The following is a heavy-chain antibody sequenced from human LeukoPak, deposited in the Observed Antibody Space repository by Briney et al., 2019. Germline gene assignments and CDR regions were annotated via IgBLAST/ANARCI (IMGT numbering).Heavy chain of an antibody. CDR1: GFTFSSYN. D-gene: IGHD6-13*01. CDR2: ISGYMSNI. CDR3: ARDLGVAPRQYSSTWDGEHY. J-gene: IGHJ4*02. Sequence: GGSLRLSCAASGFTFSSYNMNWVRQAPGKGLEWVSSISGYMSNIYYADSVKGRFTISRDNAKKSLYLQMNRLRDEDTAVYYCARDLGVAPRQYSSTWDGEHYWGQGTLVTVSS. V-gene: IGHV3-21*01.